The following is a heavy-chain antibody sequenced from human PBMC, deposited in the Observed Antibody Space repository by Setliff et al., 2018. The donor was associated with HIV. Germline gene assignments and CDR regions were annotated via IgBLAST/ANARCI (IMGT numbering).Heavy chain of an antibody. J-gene: IGHJ3*02. CDR1: GGSIRSTSFY. CDR2: IYYSGST. Sequence: SETLSLTCTVSGGSIRSTSFYWGWIRQPPGKGLEWIGSIYYSGSTYYNPSLNSRVTISVGTSKNQFSLKLSSVTAADTSVYXXXXXMDSYYYGSGRAGRVFDIWGXGTMVTXSS. CDR3: XXXMDSYYYGSGRAGRVFDI. V-gene: IGHV4-39*01. D-gene: IGHD3-10*01.